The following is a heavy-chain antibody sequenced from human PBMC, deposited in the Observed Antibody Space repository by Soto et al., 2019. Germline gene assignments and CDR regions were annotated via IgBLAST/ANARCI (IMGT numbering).Heavy chain of an antibody. CDR2: VTSSGGST. CDR3: AKGGATILDPFAL. J-gene: IGHJ4*02. Sequence: EVQLLESGGGLARPGGSLRLACAASEFTFSSYAMSWVRQAPGKGLEWVATVTSSGGSTDYADSVQGRFSIGRDNSKNTLYLEMNSLRAADTAVYYCAKGGATILDPFALWGQGTLVTVSS. CDR1: EFTFSSYA. D-gene: IGHD5-12*01. V-gene: IGHV3-23*01.